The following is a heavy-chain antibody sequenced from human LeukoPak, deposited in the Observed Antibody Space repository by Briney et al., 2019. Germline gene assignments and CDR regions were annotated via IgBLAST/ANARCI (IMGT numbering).Heavy chain of an antibody. V-gene: IGHV1-8*01. CDR1: GYTFTSYD. Sequence: GASVKVSCKASGYTFTSYDINWVRQATGQGPEWMGWMNPNSGNAGYAQEFQGRVTMTRNTSISTAYMELSSLRSEDTAVYYCARGYCSSTSCWYSDYWGQGTLVTVSS. D-gene: IGHD2-2*01. J-gene: IGHJ4*02. CDR3: ARGYCSSTSCWYSDY. CDR2: MNPNSGNA.